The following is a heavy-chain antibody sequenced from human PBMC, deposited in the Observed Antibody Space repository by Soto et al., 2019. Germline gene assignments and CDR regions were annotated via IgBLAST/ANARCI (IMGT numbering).Heavy chain of an antibody. CDR1: GGSISSGGYS. CDR3: ARERYFDWWYGMDV. J-gene: IGHJ6*02. Sequence: SETLSLSWAVSGGSISSGGYSWIWIRQPPGKGLEWIGYIYYSGSTNYNPSLKSRVTISVDTSKNQFSLKLSSVTAADTAVYYCARERYFDWWYGMDVWGQGTTVTVSS. CDR2: IYYSGST. D-gene: IGHD3-9*01. V-gene: IGHV4-61*08.